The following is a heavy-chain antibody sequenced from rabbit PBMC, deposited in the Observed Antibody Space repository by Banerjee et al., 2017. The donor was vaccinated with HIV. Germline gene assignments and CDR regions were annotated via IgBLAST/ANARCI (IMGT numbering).Heavy chain of an antibody. CDR2: IGAGST. D-gene: IGHD4-2*01. CDR3: ARDAGYAGSNL. CDR1: GFSFSSNYW. J-gene: IGHJ4*01. Sequence: QEQLEESRGDLVKPEGSLTLTCTASGFSFSSNYWLCWVRQAPGKGLEWIACIGAGSTYYATWAKGRFTISKTSSTTVTLQMTSLTAADTATYFCARDAGYAGSNLWGPGTLVTVS. V-gene: IGHV1S45*01.